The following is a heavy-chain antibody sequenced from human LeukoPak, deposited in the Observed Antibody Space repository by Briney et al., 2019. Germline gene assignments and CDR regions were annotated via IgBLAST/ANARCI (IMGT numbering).Heavy chain of an antibody. Sequence: GGSLRLSCAASGFTFSSYWMSWVRQAPGKGLEWVAVISYDGSNKYYADSVKGRFTISRDNSKNTLYLQMNSLRAEDTAVYYCARDLRFGYNWFDPWGQGTLVTVSS. V-gene: IGHV3-30*03. CDR1: GFTFSSYW. D-gene: IGHD3-10*01. CDR2: ISYDGSNK. J-gene: IGHJ5*02. CDR3: ARDLRFGYNWFDP.